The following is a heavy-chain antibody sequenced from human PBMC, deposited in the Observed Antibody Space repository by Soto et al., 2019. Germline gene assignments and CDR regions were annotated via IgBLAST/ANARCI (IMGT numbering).Heavy chain of an antibody. CDR1: GISLSDDY. CDR2: ISNSDYTT. V-gene: IGHV3-11*01. J-gene: IGHJ4*02. CDR3: ASGKWSLDY. D-gene: IGHD2-15*01. Sequence: GSLRLSCVASGISLSDDYMAWIRQAPGKGLEWLSYISNSDYTTYYTDSVKGRFTISRDNAKNSLYLQLNGLRVEDTAVYYCASGKWSLDYWGQGILVTVSS.